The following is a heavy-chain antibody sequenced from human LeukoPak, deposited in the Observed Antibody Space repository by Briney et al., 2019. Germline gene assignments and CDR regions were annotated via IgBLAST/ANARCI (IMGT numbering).Heavy chain of an antibody. Sequence: SETLSLTCTVSGGSISGYFWSWIRQPPGEGLQFIGYIYYTGTASYNPSLNSRVTMSVDTSKNQFSLKVSSVTAADTAVYYCAKFATVTVPNWLDFWGQGTLVTVSS. CDR2: IYYTGTA. J-gene: IGHJ5*01. V-gene: IGHV4-59*01. D-gene: IGHD4-17*01. CDR1: GGSISGYF. CDR3: AKFATVTVPNWLDF.